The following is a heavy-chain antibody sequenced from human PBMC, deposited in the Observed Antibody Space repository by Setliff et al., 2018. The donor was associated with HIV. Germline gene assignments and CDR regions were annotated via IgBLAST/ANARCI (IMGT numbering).Heavy chain of an antibody. CDR3: ARASSRLNCSGGSCYRAPYAFDI. V-gene: IGHV4-59*10. D-gene: IGHD2-15*01. Sequence: LSLTCAVYGGSFSGYYWSWIRQPAGKGLEWIGHIYTSGSTNYNPSLKSRVTISVDTSKNQSSLKLSSVTAADTAVYYCARASSRLNCSGGSCYRAPYAFDIWGQGTMVTASS. CDR1: GGSFSGYY. J-gene: IGHJ3*02. CDR2: IYTSGST.